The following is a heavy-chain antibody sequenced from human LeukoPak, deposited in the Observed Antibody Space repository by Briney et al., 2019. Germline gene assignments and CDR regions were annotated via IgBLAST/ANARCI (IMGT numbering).Heavy chain of an antibody. Sequence: SSETLSLTCTVSGGSISSSSYYWGWIRQPPGKGLEWIGSIYYSGGTYYNPSLKSRVTISVDTSKNQFSLKLSSVTAADTAVYYCARHGSGDTVSWWLRRPFDYWGQGTLVTVSS. CDR1: GGSISSSSYY. D-gene: IGHD5-12*01. CDR3: ARHGSGDTVSWWLRRPFDY. V-gene: IGHV4-39*01. J-gene: IGHJ4*02. CDR2: IYYSGGT.